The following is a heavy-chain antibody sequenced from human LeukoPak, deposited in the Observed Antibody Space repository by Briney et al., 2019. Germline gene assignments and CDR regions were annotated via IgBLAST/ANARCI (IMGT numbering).Heavy chain of an antibody. CDR1: GGSISSYY. CDR2: IYYSGST. CDR3: ARATKLLWFGELLEKGSYYFVY. D-gene: IGHD3-10*01. Sequence: SETLSLTCTVSGGSISSYYWSWIRQPPGKGLEWIGYIYYSGSTNYNPSLKSRVTISVDTSKNQFSLKLSSVTAADTAVYYCARATKLLWFGELLEKGSYYFVYWGQGTLVTVSS. J-gene: IGHJ4*02. V-gene: IGHV4-59*01.